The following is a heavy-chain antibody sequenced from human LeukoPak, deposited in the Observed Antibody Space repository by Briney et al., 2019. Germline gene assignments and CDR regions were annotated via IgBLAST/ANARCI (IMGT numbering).Heavy chain of an antibody. J-gene: IGHJ4*02. CDR3: ARPTGYSSSSEDY. D-gene: IGHD6-6*01. CDR2: IYHSGST. Sequence: SETLSLTCAVSGGSISSGGYSWSWIRQPPGKGLEWIGYIYHSGSTNYSPSLKSRVTISVDTSKNQFSLKLSSVTAADTAVYYCARPTGYSSSSEDYWGQGTLVTVSS. CDR1: GGSISSGGYS. V-gene: IGHV4-30-2*01.